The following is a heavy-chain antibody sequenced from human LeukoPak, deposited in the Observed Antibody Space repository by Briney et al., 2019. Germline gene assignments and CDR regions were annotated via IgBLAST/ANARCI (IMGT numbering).Heavy chain of an antibody. D-gene: IGHD6-19*01. V-gene: IGHV3-30-3*01. J-gene: IGHJ4*02. CDR1: GFTFRSYA. Sequence: PGGSLRLSCAAFGFTFRSYAMHWVRQAPGKGLEWVAVISYDGSNKYYADSVKGRFTISRDNSKNTLYLQMNSLRAEDTAVYYCATRIAVAGGLDYWGQGTLVTVSS. CDR2: ISYDGSNK. CDR3: ATRIAVAGGLDY.